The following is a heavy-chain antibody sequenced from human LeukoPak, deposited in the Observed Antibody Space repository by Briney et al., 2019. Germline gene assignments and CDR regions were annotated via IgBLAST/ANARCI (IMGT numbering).Heavy chain of an antibody. D-gene: IGHD1-26*01. Sequence: GGSLRLSCAASGFTVSSNYMSWVRQAPGKGLEWVSVIYSGGSTYYADSVKGRFTISRDNSKSTLYLQMNDLRAEDTAVYYCAKDKVPDGFWELDYWGLGTPVTVSS. CDR2: IYSGGST. CDR1: GFTVSSNY. J-gene: IGHJ4*02. CDR3: AKDKVPDGFWELDY. V-gene: IGHV3-53*01.